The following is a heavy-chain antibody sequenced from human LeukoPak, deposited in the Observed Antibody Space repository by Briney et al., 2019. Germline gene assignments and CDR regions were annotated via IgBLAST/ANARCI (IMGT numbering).Heavy chain of an antibody. CDR2: IYPRDSQI. CDR1: GYDFTTYW. J-gene: IGHJ3*02. Sequence: GESLKISCKASGYDFTTYWIGWVRQMPGKGLEYMGIIYPRDSQIRYSPSFQGQVTISADKSISTAYLQWTSLKASDTAMYYCARQVGDAFDIWGQGTMVTVSS. D-gene: IGHD3-16*01. V-gene: IGHV5-51*01. CDR3: ARQVGDAFDI.